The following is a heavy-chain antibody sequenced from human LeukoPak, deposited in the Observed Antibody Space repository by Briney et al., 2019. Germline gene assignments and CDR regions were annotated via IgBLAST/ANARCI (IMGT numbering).Heavy chain of an antibody. J-gene: IGHJ6*03. V-gene: IGHV1-8*03. CDR3: ARHPGLYSLDYYYMDV. D-gene: IGHD3-10*01. CDR2: MNPNSGNT. CDR1: GYTFTNYD. Sequence: ASVKVSCKASGYTFTNYDINWVRQATGQGLEWMGWMNPNSGNTGYAQKFQGRVTITRNTSISTVYMELSSLRSEDTAVYYCARHPGLYSLDYYYMDVWGKGTTVTVSS.